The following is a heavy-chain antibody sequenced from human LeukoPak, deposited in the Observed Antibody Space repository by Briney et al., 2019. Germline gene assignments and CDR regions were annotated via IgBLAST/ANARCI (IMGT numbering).Heavy chain of an antibody. V-gene: IGHV3-73*01. J-gene: IGHJ6*02. CDR2: IRSKANNDAT. CDR1: GWTLSGPA. CDR3: AKDSGSYRYYYYYGMDV. Sequence: GGSLRLSCAASGWTLSGPAMHWVRQASGKGLEWVGRIRSKANNDATEYAASVKGRFTIFRDDSKNTLYLQMNSLRAEDTAVYYCAKDSGSYRYYYYYGMDVWGQGTTVTVSS. D-gene: IGHD1-26*01.